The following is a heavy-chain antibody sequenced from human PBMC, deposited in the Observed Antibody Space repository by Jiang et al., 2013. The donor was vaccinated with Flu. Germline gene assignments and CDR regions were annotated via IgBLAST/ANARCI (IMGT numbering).Heavy chain of an antibody. CDR2: IYYSGST. J-gene: IGHJ4*02. Sequence: ELLKPSETLSLTCTVSGGSISSSSYYWGWIRQPPGKGLEWIGSIYYSGSTYYNPSLKSRVTISVDTSKNQFSLKLSSVTAADTAVYYCARRSTTFGESRPGIDYWGQGTLVTASS. D-gene: IGHD3-16*01. V-gene: IGHV4-39*01. CDR3: ARRSTTFGESRPGIDY. CDR1: GGSISSSSYY.